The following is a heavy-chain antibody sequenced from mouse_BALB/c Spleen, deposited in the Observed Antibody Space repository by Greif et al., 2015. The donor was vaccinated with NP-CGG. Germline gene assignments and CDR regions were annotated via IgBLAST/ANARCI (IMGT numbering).Heavy chain of an antibody. CDR2: IRSKSNNYAT. J-gene: IGHJ4*01. CDR1: GFTFNTYA. Sequence: EVMLVESGGGLVQPKGSLKLSCAASGFTFNTYAMNWVRQAPGKGLEWVARIRSKSNNYATYYADSVKDRFTISRDDSQSMLYLQMNNLKTEDTAMYYCVRHTDHYYGYNAMDYWGQGTSVTVSS. V-gene: IGHV10-1*02. CDR3: VRHTDHYYGYNAMDY. D-gene: IGHD1-2*01.